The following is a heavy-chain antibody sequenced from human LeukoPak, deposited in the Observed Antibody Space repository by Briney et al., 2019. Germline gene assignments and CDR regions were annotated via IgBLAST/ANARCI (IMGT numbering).Heavy chain of an antibody. J-gene: IGHJ5*02. V-gene: IGHV1-2*02. CDR3: AREPFDILTGYYNEGGSFYDP. CDR1: GYAFTGYY. D-gene: IGHD3-9*01. CDR2: INPNSGGT. Sequence: ASVKVSCKASGYAFTGYYMHWVRQAPGQGLEWMGWINPNSGGTNYAQKFQGRVTMTRDTSISTAYMELSRLRSDDTAVYYCAREPFDILTGYYNEGGSFYDPWGQGTLVTVSS.